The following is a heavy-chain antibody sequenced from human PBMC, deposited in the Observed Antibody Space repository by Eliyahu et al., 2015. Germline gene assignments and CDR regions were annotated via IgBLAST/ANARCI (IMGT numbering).Heavy chain of an antibody. CDR2: ISSSSSTI. CDR3: ARRKDWFDP. Sequence: EVQLVXSGGGLVQPGGSLRLSCAASGFTFSSYSMNWVRQAPGKGLEWVSYISSSSSTIYYADSVKGRFTISRDNAKNSLYLQMNSLRAEDTAVYYCARRKDWFDPWGQGTLVTVSS. CDR1: GFTFSSYS. V-gene: IGHV3-48*01. J-gene: IGHJ5*02.